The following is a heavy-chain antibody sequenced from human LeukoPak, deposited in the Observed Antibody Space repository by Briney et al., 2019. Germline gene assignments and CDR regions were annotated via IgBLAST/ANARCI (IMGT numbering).Heavy chain of an antibody. V-gene: IGHV1-46*03. CDR2: INPSGGST. CDR3: ARMIPFGGFSLSYFDY. J-gene: IGHJ4*02. Sequence: ASVKVSCKASGYTFTSYYMHWVRQAPGQGLEWMGIINPSGGSTSYAQKFQGRVTMTRDTSTSTVYMELSSLRSEDTAVYYCARMIPFGGFSLSYFDYWGQGTLVTVSS. D-gene: IGHD3-16*01. CDR1: GYTFTSYY.